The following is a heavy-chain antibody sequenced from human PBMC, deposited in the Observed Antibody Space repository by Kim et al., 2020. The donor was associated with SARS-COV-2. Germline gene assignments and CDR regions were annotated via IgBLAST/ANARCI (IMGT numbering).Heavy chain of an antibody. V-gene: IGHV3-48*03. J-gene: IGHJ6*02. CDR2: I. D-gene: IGHD2-8*01. CDR3: ARNNGYYGMDV. Sequence: ICYGETVKRRFTISRDDDNNSLYLQMDTLSAADTAVYYCARNNGYYGMDVWGQGTTVTVSS.